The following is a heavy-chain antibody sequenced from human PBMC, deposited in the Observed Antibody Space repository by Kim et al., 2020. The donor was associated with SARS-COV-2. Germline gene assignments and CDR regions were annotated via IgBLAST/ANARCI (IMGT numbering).Heavy chain of an antibody. J-gene: IGHJ5*02. V-gene: IGHV3-30*03. D-gene: IGHD1-26*01. CDR2: ISYEGSTQ. CDR3: ARNLVGDTDLGP. CDR1: GFTFSSHV. Sequence: GGSLRLSCAASGFTFSSHVMHWVRQAPGKGLEGVALISYEGSTQKYTDSVKGRFTVSRDNSKNTLFLQMNRLRPEDTAVYYCARNLVGDTDLGPWGQGTLVTVSS.